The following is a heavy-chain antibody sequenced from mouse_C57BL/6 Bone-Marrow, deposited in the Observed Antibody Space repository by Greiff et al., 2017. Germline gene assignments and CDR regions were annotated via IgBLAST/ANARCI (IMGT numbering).Heavy chain of an antibody. CDR3: ARRQVQLRQGD. D-gene: IGHD3-2*02. J-gene: IGHJ2*01. Sequence: VQVVESGAELARPGASVKLSCKASGYTFTSYGISWVKQRTGQGLEWIGEIYPRSGNTYYNEKFKGKATLTADKSSSTAYMELRSLTSEDSAVYFCARRQVQLRQGDWGQGTTLTVSS. V-gene: IGHV1-81*01. CDR1: GYTFTSYG. CDR2: IYPRSGNT.